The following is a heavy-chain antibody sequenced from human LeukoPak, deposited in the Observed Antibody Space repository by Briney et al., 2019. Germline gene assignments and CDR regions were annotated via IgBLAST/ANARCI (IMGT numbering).Heavy chain of an antibody. J-gene: IGHJ4*02. D-gene: IGHD3-16*02. CDR2: MNPNSGNT. Sequence: ASVKVSCKASGYTFTSYDINWVRQATGQGLEWMGWMNPNSGNTGYAQKFQGRVTITRNTSISTAYMEVSSLRSEDTAVYYCARGNYDYVWGSYRPFDYWGQGTLVTVSS. CDR3: ARGNYDYVWGSYRPFDY. CDR1: GYTFTSYD. V-gene: IGHV1-8*03.